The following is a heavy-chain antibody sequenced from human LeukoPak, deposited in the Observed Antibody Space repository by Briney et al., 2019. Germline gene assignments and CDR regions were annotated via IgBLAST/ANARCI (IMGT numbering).Heavy chain of an antibody. CDR3: ARGHKYYYGSGSYAVDY. D-gene: IGHD3-10*01. Sequence: ASVKVSCKASGYTFTRYDINWVRQATGQGLEWMGWMNPNSGNTGYAQKFQGRVTITRNTSISTAYMELSSLRSEDTAVYYCARGHKYYYGSGSYAVDYWGQGTLVTVSS. CDR2: MNPNSGNT. V-gene: IGHV1-8*03. J-gene: IGHJ4*02. CDR1: GYTFTRYD.